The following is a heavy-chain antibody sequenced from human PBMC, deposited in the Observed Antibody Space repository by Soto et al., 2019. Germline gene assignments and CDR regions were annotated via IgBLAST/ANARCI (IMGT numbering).Heavy chain of an antibody. CDR3: ARQPRGPGYGERGLYFDH. CDR2: VYYSGST. CDR1: GGSTNSRSDY. Sequence: PSETLSLTCTVSGGSTNSRSDYWSWIRQPPGKGLEWIGSVYYSGSTHDNPSLQSRVTISVDTSRNQFSLNLISVTAADTAVYFCARQPRGPGYGERGLYFDHWGQGTLVTVSS. J-gene: IGHJ4*02. D-gene: IGHD3-16*01. V-gene: IGHV4-39*01.